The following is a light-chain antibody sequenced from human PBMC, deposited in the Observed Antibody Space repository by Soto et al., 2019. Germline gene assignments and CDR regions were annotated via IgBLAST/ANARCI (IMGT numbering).Light chain of an antibody. CDR1: QSVSSSY. CDR3: QQYGSSPWT. J-gene: IGKJ1*01. V-gene: IGKV3-20*01. Sequence: EIVLTQSPGTLSLSPGERDTLSCRASQSVSSSYLAWYQQKPGQAPRLLIDGASSRATGIPDRFSGSGSGTDFTLTISRLEPEDFAVYYCQQYGSSPWTFGQGTKVDIK. CDR2: GAS.